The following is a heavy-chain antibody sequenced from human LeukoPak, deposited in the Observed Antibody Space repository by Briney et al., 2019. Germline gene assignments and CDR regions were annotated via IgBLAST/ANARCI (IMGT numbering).Heavy chain of an antibody. V-gene: IGHV3-23*01. J-gene: IGHJ6*03. CDR1: GFTFNTYG. CDR3: ARAQRGDYMDV. CDR2: IHPSDYTT. Sequence: GGSLRLSCAASGFTFNTYGMNWVRQAPGKGLEWVSSIHPSDYTTYYADSVKGRFTISRDNSKNTLYLLMNNLRAEDTAVYYCARAQRGDYMDVWGKGTTVTISS. D-gene: IGHD6-25*01.